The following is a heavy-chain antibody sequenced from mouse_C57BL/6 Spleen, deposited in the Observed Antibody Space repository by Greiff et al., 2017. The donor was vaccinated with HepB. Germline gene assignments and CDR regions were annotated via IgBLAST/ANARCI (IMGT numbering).Heavy chain of an antibody. CDR3: ARVQFITTVVAPYAMDY. D-gene: IGHD1-1*01. Sequence: VQLQQPGTELVKPGASVKLSCKASGYTFTSYWMHWVKQRPGQGLEWIGNINPSNGGTNYNEKFKSKATLTVDKSSSTAYMQLSSLTSEDSAVYYCARVQFITTVVAPYAMDYWGQGTSVTVSS. CDR2: INPSNGGT. V-gene: IGHV1-53*01. CDR1: GYTFTSYW. J-gene: IGHJ4*01.